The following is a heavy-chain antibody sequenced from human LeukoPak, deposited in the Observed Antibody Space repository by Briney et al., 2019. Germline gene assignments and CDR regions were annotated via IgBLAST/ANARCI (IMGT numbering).Heavy chain of an antibody. CDR1: GFTFSSYG. CDR3: AKDRRIVAVGPRRTIKNWLDP. V-gene: IGHV3-23*01. Sequence: GGSLRLSCAASGFTFSSYGMSWVRQAPGKGLEWVSAISGSGGSTYYADSVKGRSTISRDNSKNTLYLQMKSLRAEDTAVYYCAKDRRIVAVGPRRTIKNWLDPWGQGTLVTVSS. J-gene: IGHJ5*02. CDR2: ISGSGGST. D-gene: IGHD6-13*01.